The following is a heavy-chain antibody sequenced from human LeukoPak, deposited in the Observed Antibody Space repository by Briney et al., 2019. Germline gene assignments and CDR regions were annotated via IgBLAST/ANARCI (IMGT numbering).Heavy chain of an antibody. CDR1: GFTFSSYW. CDR2: IKPDGSEK. V-gene: IGHV3-7*01. J-gene: IGHJ6*02. Sequence: GGSLRLSCAASGFTFSSYWMSWVRQPPGKGLEWVANIKPDGSEKYYVDSVKGRFTISRDSARNSLCLQMNSLRAEDTAVYFCARGGSLDVWGQGTTVTVSS. CDR3: ARGGSLDV.